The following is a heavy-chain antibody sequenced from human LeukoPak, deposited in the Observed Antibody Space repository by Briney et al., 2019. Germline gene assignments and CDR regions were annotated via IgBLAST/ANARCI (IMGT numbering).Heavy chain of an antibody. D-gene: IGHD3-22*01. V-gene: IGHV1-46*01. Sequence: GASVKVSCKASGYTFTSYYIHWVRQAPGQGLEWMGIINPSGGSTTYAQKFQGRVTTTRDTSTSTVYMELSSLRSEDTAVYYCARDSSSGYYVWFDPWGQGTLVTVSS. CDR2: INPSGGST. CDR1: GYTFTSYY. J-gene: IGHJ5*02. CDR3: ARDSSSGYYVWFDP.